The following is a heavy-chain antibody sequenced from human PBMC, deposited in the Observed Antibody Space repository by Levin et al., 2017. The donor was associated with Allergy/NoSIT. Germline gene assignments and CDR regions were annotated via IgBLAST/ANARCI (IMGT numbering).Heavy chain of an antibody. J-gene: IGHJ3*02. CDR2: ITKSGSTI. Sequence: PGGSLRLSCAASGFILSDYYMSWIRQAPGKGLEWVSSITKSGSTIYYADSVKGRFTISRDNAKNSVDLQMNSLRVEDTAVYYCARDWEGGPNDAFEIWGQGTMVTVSS. CDR3: ARDWEGGPNDAFEI. D-gene: IGHD1-26*01. V-gene: IGHV3-11*01. CDR1: GFILSDYY.